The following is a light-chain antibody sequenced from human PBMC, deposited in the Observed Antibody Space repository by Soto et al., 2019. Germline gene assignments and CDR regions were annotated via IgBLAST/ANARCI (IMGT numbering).Light chain of an antibody. CDR2: DDD. CDR3: ATWDSSLNVVL. V-gene: IGLV1-51*01. J-gene: IGLJ2*01. Sequence: QYVLTQPPSVSAAPGEQVTISCSGSTSNIGSHYVSWYQQFPRTAPKLLIYDDDRPPSGMPDRFSGSKSGTSATLGITGLQTGDEADYYCATWDSSLNVVLFGGGTKVTVL. CDR1: TSNIGSHY.